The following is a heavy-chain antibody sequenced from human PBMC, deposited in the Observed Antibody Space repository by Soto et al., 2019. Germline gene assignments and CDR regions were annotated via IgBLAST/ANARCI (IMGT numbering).Heavy chain of an antibody. D-gene: IGHD2-2*01. CDR3: AKSGGEYQLLIRCYFDY. V-gene: IGHV3-23*01. Sequence: GGSLRLSCAASGFTFSSYAMSWVRQAPGKGLEWVSAISGSGGSTYYADSVKGRSTISRDNSKNTLYLQMNSLRAEDTAVYYCAKSGGEYQLLIRCYFDYWGQGTLVTVSS. CDR1: GFTFSSYA. CDR2: ISGSGGST. J-gene: IGHJ4*02.